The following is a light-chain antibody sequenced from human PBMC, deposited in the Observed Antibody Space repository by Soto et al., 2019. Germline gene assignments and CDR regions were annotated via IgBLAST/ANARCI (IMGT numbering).Light chain of an antibody. V-gene: IGKV3-15*01. CDR2: GAS. Sequence: EIVMTQSPATLSVSPGERATLSCRASQSVSSNLAWYQQKPGQAPRLLIYGASTRATGIPARFSGSGSGTEFTLTISSLQSEDFAVYYCQQYNNSWTFGQGTNVDIK. J-gene: IGKJ1*01. CDR3: QQYNNSWT. CDR1: QSVSSN.